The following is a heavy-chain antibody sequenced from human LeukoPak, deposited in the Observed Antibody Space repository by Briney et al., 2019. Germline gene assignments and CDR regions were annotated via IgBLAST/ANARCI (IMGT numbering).Heavy chain of an antibody. CDR1: GGSFSGYY. V-gene: IGHV4-34*01. J-gene: IGHJ4*02. CDR2: INHSGST. Sequence: SETLSLTCAVYGGSFSGYYWSWIRQPPGKGLEWIGEINHSGSTNYNPSLKSRVTISVDTSKNQFSLKLSSVTAADTAVYYCARAITGSSGSYSGDYWGQGTLVTVSS. CDR3: ARAITGSSGSYSGDY. D-gene: IGHD1-26*01.